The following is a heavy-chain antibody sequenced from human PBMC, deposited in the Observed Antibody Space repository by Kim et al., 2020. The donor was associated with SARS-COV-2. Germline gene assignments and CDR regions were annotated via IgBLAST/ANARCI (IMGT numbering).Heavy chain of an antibody. Sequence: NPSHKSRATISVDRSKNQFSLKLSSVTAADTAVYYCARGSAVVRGAHFDYWGQGTLVTVSS. D-gene: IGHD3-10*01. CDR3: ARGSAVVRGAHFDY. J-gene: IGHJ4*02. V-gene: IGHV4-30-2*01.